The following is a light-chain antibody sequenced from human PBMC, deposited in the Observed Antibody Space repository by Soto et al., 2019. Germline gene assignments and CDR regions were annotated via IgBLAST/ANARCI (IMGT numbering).Light chain of an antibody. CDR1: QSISNX. Sequence: QMTQSPSTLPASVGDRVTITCRASQSISNXLAXXQXXXXXAXXVLIYHASNLQSGVPSRFSGSGSGTEFTLTISSLQPDDFATYYCQQYNSYSFGQGNKVDIK. J-gene: IGKJ1*01. V-gene: IGKV1-5*01. CDR2: HAS. CDR3: QQYNSYS.